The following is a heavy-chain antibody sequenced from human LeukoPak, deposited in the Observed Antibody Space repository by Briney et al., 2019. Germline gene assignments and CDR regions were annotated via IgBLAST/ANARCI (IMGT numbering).Heavy chain of an antibody. V-gene: IGHV6-1*01. CDR1: GDSVSSNSAV. CDR3: ARLLAGAFDY. Sequence: SQTLSLTCAISGDSVSSNSAVWNWIRQSPSRGLEWLGRTYYRSKWCNEYAVSVKSRITINPDTSKNHFSLQLNSVTPEDTAVYYCARLLAGAFDYWGQGILVIVSS. J-gene: IGHJ4*02. CDR2: TYYRSKWCN.